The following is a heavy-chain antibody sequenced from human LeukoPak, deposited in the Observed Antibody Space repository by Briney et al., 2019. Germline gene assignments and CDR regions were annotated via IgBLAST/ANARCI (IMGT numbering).Heavy chain of an antibody. CDR3: AKGRGYYFDY. D-gene: IGHD3-10*01. J-gene: IGHJ4*02. CDR2: INSDATTT. CDR1: GSSFSNYW. Sequence: GGSLRLSCAASGSSFSNYWMHWVRQAPGEGLVWVSRINSDATTTSYADSVKGRFTISRDNAKNSLYLQMNSLRAEDTALYYCAKGRGYYFDYWGQGTLVTVSS. V-gene: IGHV3-74*01.